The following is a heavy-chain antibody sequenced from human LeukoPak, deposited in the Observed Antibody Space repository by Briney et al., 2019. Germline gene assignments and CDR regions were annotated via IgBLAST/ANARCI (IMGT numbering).Heavy chain of an antibody. J-gene: IGHJ4*02. CDR2: ISGSGGST. D-gene: IGHD5-12*01. CDR3: AKDGGYSGYDYWFSFDY. Sequence: GGSLRLSCAASGFTFSSYAMSWVRQAPGKGLEWVSAISGSGGSTYYADSVKGRFTISRDNSKNTLYLQMNSLRAEDTAVYYCAKDGGYSGYDYWFSFDYWGQGTLVTVSS. CDR1: GFTFSSYA. V-gene: IGHV3-23*01.